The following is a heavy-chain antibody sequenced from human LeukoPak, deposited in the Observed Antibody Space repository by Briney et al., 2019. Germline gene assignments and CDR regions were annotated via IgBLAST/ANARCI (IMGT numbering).Heavy chain of an antibody. V-gene: IGHV4-59*01. D-gene: IGHD6-13*01. J-gene: IGHJ5*02. CDR1: GGSISSYY. CDR3: ARDRIAAAGGGKNWFDP. Sequence: PSETLSLTCTVSGGSISSYYWSWIRQPPGKGLEWIGYIYYSGSTNYNPSLKSRVTISVDTSKNQFSLKLSSVTAADTAVYYCARDRIAAAGGGKNWFDPWGQGTLVTVSS. CDR2: IYYSGST.